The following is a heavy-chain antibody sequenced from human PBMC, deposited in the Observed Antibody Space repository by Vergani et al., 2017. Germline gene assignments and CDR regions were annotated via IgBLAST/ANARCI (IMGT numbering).Heavy chain of an antibody. CDR3: ARFGSGYANYYYGMDV. V-gene: IGHV3-23*05. CDR1: GFTFSSYA. J-gene: IGHJ6*02. CDR2: IYSGGST. Sequence: EVQLLESGGGLVQPGGSLRLSCAASGFTFSSYAMSWVRQAPGKGLEWVSAIYSGGSTYYADSVKGRFTISRDNSKNTLYLQMNSLRAEDTAVYYCARFGSGYANYYYGMDVWGQGP. D-gene: IGHD3-22*01.